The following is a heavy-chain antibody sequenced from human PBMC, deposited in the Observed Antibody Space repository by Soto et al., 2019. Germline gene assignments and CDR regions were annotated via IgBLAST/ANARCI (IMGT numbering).Heavy chain of an antibody. D-gene: IGHD1-7*01. CDR1: GGSISIGGYS. Sequence: PSDTLSLTCAVSGGSISIGGYSWSWIRQPPGKGLEWIGYIYHSGSTYYNPSLKSRVTISVDRSKNQFSLKLSSVTAADTAVYCCVRIIATTYYFDYWGQGIQVTVS. J-gene: IGHJ4*02. CDR2: IYHSGST. CDR3: VRIIATTYYFDY. V-gene: IGHV4-30-2*01.